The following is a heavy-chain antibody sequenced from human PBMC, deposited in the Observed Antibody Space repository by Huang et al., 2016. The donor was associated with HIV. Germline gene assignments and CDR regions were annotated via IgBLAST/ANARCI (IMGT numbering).Heavy chain of an antibody. CDR1: GFTFSNAW. D-gene: IGHD6-19*01. V-gene: IGHV3-15*01. CDR2: IKNKTDGGTT. CDR3: TTESESSGWTMDHDAFDI. J-gene: IGHJ3*02. Sequence: EVQLVESGGGLVKPGGSLRLSCAASGFTFSNAWMSWVRQAPGKGLEWVGRIKNKTDGGTTDYAAPVKGRFTISRDDSKNTLYLQMNSLKTEDTAVYYCTTESESSGWTMDHDAFDIWGQGTMVTVSS.